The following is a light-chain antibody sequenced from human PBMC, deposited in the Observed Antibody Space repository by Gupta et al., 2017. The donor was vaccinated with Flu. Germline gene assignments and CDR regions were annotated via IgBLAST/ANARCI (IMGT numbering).Light chain of an antibody. Sequence: DIQMTQSPSSLSASSGNRVTITCRASQDIAHYVAWYQQRPGKPPQLLIYAASVLQSGVSPRFSGRGSGTDFTLTISSLQPEDSATYYCQKYKSAPLAFGGGTRVEIK. CDR1: QDIAHY. J-gene: IGKJ4*01. V-gene: IGKV1-27*01. CDR2: AAS. CDR3: QKYKSAPLA.